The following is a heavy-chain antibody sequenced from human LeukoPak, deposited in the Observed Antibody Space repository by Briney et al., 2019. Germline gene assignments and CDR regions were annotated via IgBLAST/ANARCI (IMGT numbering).Heavy chain of an antibody. CDR2: VSRYGETI. CDR1: GFTFSDYY. V-gene: IGHV3-11*04. CDR3: ARDRAAPTWYFDL. Sequence: GGSLRLSCAASGFTFSDYYMSWIRQAPGKGLEWISYVSRYGETIYYADSVKGRFTISRDNGKNSLYLQMNSLRVEDTAVYYCARDRAAPTWYFDLWGRGTLVSVSS. D-gene: IGHD2-15*01. J-gene: IGHJ2*01.